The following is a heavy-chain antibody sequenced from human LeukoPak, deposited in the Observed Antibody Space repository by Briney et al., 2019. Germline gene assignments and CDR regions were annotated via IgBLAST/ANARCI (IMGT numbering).Heavy chain of an antibody. CDR1: GFTFSSYG. J-gene: IGHJ3*02. CDR2: IRYDGSNE. Sequence: PGGSLRLSCAASGFTFSSYGMRWVRQAPGKGLEWVAFIRYDGSNEYYADSVKGRFTISRDNSKNTLYLQMNSLRAEDTAVYYCAKSYDFWSGYYTDDAFDIWGQGTMVTVSS. D-gene: IGHD3-3*01. CDR3: AKSYDFWSGYYTDDAFDI. V-gene: IGHV3-30*02.